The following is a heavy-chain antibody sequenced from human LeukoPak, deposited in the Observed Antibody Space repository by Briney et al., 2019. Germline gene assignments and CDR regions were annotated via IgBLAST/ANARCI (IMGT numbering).Heavy chain of an antibody. J-gene: IGHJ2*01. CDR3: AKALNYWYFDL. V-gene: IGHV3-23*01. CDR2: SGGDGGST. CDR1: GFTFSSYA. Sequence: GGSLRLSCVASGFTFSSYAMSWVRQAPGKGLEWVSASGGDGGSTYADSVKGRFTISRDNSKNTLYLQMNSLRAEDTATYYCAKALNYWYFDLWGRGNLVTVSS.